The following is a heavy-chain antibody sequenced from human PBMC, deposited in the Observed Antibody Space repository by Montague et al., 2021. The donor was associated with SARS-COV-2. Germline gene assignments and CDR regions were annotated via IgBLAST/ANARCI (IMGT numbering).Heavy chain of an antibody. J-gene: IGHJ5*02. V-gene: IGHV3-23*03. CDR2: IHSAGRGT. CDR1: GFTFTNSP. Sequence: SLRLSCAASGFTFTNSPMSWVRQAPGKGLDWVSVIHSAGRGTYYADSVQGRFTISRDNLKNTVYLQMNNLRDVDTAVYYCAKVGDILTGYSLINIDAWGQGTLVVVSS. CDR3: AKVGDILTGYSLINIDA. D-gene: IGHD3-9*01.